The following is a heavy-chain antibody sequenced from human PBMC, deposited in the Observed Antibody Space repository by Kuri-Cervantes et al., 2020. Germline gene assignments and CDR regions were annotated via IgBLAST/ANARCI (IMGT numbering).Heavy chain of an antibody. D-gene: IGHD6-13*01. J-gene: IGHJ4*02. V-gene: IGHV3-7*01. Sequence: GESLKISCAASGFTFSNSWMNWVRQAPGKGLEWVAHIKEDGSDKYYVDSVKGRFTISRDNAKNSLYLQMNSLRAEDTAVYYCARVLSSRGFDYWGQGTLVTVSS. CDR2: IKEDGSDK. CDR3: ARVLSSRGFDY. CDR1: GFTFSNSW.